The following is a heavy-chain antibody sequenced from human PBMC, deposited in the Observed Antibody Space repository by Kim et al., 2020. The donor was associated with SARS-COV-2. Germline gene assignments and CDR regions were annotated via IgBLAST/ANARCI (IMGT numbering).Heavy chain of an antibody. CDR3: ARERYYYDSSGSAPTVGLNAFDI. J-gene: IGHJ3*02. Sequence: SETLSLTCTVSGGSISSGGYYWSWIRQHPGKGLEWIGYIYYSGSTYYNPSLKSRVTISVDTSKNQFSLKLSSVTAADTAVYYCARERYYYDSSGSAPTVGLNAFDIWGQGTMVTVSS. V-gene: IGHV4-31*03. D-gene: IGHD3-22*01. CDR1: GGSISSGGYY. CDR2: IYYSGST.